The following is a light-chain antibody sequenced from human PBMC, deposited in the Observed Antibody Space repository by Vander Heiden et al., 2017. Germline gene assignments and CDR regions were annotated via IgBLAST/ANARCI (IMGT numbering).Light chain of an antibody. CDR2: DNN. V-gene: IGLV1-51*01. J-gene: IGLJ3*02. CDR3: GTWDSSLSAWV. CDR1: SSNIGKNY. Sequence: QSVLTRPPSLPAAPGQKVTISCSGSSSNIGKNYVSWYQQFPGTAPKVLIYDNNKRPSGIPDRFSGSKSGTSATLGITGLQTGDEADYFCGTWDSSLSAWVFGGGTKLTVL.